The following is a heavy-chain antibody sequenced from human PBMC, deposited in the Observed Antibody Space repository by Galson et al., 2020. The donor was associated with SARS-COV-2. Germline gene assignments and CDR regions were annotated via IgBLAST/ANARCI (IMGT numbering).Heavy chain of an antibody. CDR3: ARALLYNGNYYWYFDL. V-gene: IGHV5-51*01. J-gene: IGHJ2*01. CDR1: GYDFSGQW. D-gene: IGHD1-26*01. Sequence: GESLTISCTGSGYDFSGQWIAWVRRMPGKGLEWMGVIYPGDSDTKYSPSFQGQVTISADKSIRTAYLQWSSLKASDTAIYYCARALLYNGNYYWYFDLWGRGTRVTVSS. CDR2: IYPGDSDT.